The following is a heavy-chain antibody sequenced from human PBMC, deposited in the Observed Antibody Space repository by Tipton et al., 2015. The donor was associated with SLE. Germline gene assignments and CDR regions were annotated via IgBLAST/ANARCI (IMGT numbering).Heavy chain of an antibody. J-gene: IGHJ2*01. V-gene: IGHV4-61*09. Sequence: TLSLTCTVSGDSIRSGSYYWSWIRQPVGKGLEWIGHIYTTGSTIYNPSLKSRVTISVDPSENQFSLQLTSVTASDTAVYYCARRGGWEAANDWYFDLWGPGTLVTVSS. CDR1: GDSIRSGSYY. D-gene: IGHD1-26*01. CDR2: IYTTGST. CDR3: ARRGGWEAANDWYFDL.